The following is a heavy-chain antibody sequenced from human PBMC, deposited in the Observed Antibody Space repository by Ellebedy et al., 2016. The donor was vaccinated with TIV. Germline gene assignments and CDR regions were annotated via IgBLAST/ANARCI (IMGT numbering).Heavy chain of an antibody. CDR2: MNPNSGNT. V-gene: IGHV1-8*01. J-gene: IGHJ5*01. CDR3: ARETGPRGWFDP. CDR1: GYTFTSYD. Sequence: ASVKVSXXASGYTFTSYDINWVRQATGQGLEWMGWMNPNSGNTGYAQKFQGRVTMTRNTSISTAYMELRSLRSEDTAVYYCARETGPRGWFDPWGQGTLVTVSS.